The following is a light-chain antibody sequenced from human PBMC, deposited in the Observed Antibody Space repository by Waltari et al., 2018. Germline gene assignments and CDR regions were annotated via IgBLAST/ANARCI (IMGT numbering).Light chain of an antibody. CDR2: EVT. CDR1: SSDVGNYNL. V-gene: IGLV2-23*02. CDR3: CSYAGLGIYV. Sequence: QSVLTQPPSVSGAPGQRVTISCTGTSSDVGNYNLVSWYQQYPGKAPKLMVYEVTKRTSGVSDRFSGSKSGNTASLTISGLQSQDEADYYCCSYAGLGIYVFGTGTKVTVL. J-gene: IGLJ1*01.